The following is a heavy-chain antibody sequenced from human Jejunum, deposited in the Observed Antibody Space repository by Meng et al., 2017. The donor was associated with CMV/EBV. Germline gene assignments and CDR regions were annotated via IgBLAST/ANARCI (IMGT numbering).Heavy chain of an antibody. CDR3: ARSYTSYSFFDF. J-gene: IGHJ3*01. V-gene: IGHV1-18*01. Sequence: ASCYKFINYGVAWVRQAPGQGLEWMGWINTYNGNTNYVQSLQGRVSMTTDTSTTTVYMELRSLRSDDTALYYCARSYTSYSFFDFWGQGTMVTVSS. D-gene: IGHD2-21*01. CDR1: CYKFINYG. CDR2: INTYNGNT.